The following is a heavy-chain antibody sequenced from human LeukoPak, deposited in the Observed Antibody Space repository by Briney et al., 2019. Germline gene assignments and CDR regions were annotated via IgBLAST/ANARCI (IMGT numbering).Heavy chain of an antibody. J-gene: IGHJ4*02. CDR1: GLPFSSYW. CDR2: IKPDGSEK. V-gene: IGHV3-7*01. Sequence: GGFLRLSCAASGLPFSSYWMSWVRQAPGKGLEWVANIKPDGSEKNYVDSVKGRFTISRDNARNSLFLQMNSLRAEDTAVYYCAREEDNADEYLREDYWGQGTLVTVSS. D-gene: IGHD2/OR15-2a*01. CDR3: AREEDNADEYLREDY.